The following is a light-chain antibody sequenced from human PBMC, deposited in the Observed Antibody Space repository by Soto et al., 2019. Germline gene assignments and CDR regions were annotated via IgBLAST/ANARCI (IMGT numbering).Light chain of an antibody. CDR3: NSYTSSSTYV. Sequence: QSALTQPPSVSGSPGQSVAISCTGTSSDVSSFNRVSWYQQPPGTAPKLLIYEVSSRPSGVPDRFSGSKSGNTASLTISGLQAEDEADYYCNSYTSSSTYVFGTGTKLTVL. V-gene: IGLV2-18*02. J-gene: IGLJ1*01. CDR2: EVS. CDR1: SSDVSSFNR.